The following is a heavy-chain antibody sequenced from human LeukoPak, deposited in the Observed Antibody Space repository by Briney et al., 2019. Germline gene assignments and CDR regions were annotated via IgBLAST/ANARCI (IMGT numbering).Heavy chain of an antibody. D-gene: IGHD2-8*01. J-gene: IGHJ4*01. Sequence: PGGSLRLSCAASGFTFRSFALTWVRQTPEKGLEWVSSITGGGVATHYASSVKGRLTISRDNSTNMAYIQMNSLRAEDTAMYFCGSDPNGDYVGALGFWGRGTLVTVSS. CDR1: GFTFRSFA. CDR3: GSDPNGDYVGALGF. V-gene: IGHV3-23*01. CDR2: ITGGGVAT.